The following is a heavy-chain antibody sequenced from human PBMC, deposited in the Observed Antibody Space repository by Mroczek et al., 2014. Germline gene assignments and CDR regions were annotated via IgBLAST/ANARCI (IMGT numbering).Heavy chain of an antibody. CDR2: IYTSGST. Sequence: KESGPGLVKPSETLSLTCTVSGGSISSYYWSWIRQPAGKGLEWIGRIYTSGSTNYNPSLKSRVTMSVDTSKNQFSLKLSSVTAADTAVYYCARDRQLELSRAQDEYYFDYWAREPWSPSPQ. J-gene: IGHJ4*02. CDR3: ARDRQLELSRAQDEYYFDY. V-gene: IGHV4-4*07. CDR1: GGSISSYY. D-gene: IGHD1-7*01.